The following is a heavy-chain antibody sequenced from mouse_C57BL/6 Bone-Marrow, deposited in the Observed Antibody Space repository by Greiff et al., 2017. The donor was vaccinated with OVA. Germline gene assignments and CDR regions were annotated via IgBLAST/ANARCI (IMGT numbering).Heavy chain of an antibody. Sequence: LQQSGPGILQPSQTLSLTCSFSGFSLSTFGMGVGWIRQPSGKGLEWLAHIWWDDDKYYNPALKSRLTITKDTSKNQVFHKIANVDTADTATYYCASSSYPCWYFDVWGTGTTVTVSS. D-gene: IGHD1-1*01. CDR2: IWWDDDK. V-gene: IGHV8-8*01. CDR1: GFSLSTFGMG. J-gene: IGHJ1*03. CDR3: ASSSYPCWYFDV.